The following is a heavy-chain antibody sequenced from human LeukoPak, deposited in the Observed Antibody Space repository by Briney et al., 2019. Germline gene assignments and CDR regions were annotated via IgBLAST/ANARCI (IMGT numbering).Heavy chain of an antibody. Sequence: PGESLKISCKASGYSFTTYWISWVRQMPGKGREWMAIIFPGDSDTRYSPSFRGQVTISADKSISTAYLQWRSLKASDTAMYYCARSNLMAASSNDAFDIWGQGTMVTVSS. CDR2: IFPGDSDT. J-gene: IGHJ3*02. V-gene: IGHV5-51*01. CDR3: ARSNLMAASSNDAFDI. D-gene: IGHD6-13*01. CDR1: GYSFTTYW.